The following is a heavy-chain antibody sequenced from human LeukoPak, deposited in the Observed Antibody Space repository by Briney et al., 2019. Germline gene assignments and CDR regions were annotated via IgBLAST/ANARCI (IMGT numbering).Heavy chain of an antibody. CDR1: GYTFTGYY. Sequence: ASVKVSCKASGYTFTGYYMHWVRQAPGQGLEWMGWINPNGGGTNYAQKFQGRVTMTRDTSISTAYMELSRLRSDDTAVYYCARDFRGIAVAGTVNTSPYFDYWGQGTLVTVSS. D-gene: IGHD6-19*01. CDR3: ARDFRGIAVAGTVNTSPYFDY. CDR2: INPNGGGT. J-gene: IGHJ4*02. V-gene: IGHV1-2*02.